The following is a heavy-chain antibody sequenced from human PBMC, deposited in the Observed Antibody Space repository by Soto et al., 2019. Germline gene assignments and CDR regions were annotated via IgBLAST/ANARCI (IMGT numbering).Heavy chain of an antibody. CDR2: IWYDGSNK. D-gene: IGHD4-4*01. CDR1: GFTFNSYA. CDR3: AKDPIPDYSNDF. Sequence: GGSLRLSCAASGFTFNSYAMHWVRQAPGKGLEWVAVIWYDGSNKYFADSVKGRFTISRDNSKNTLYLQMNSLRAEDTAIYYCAKDPIPDYSNDFWGQGTLVTVSS. V-gene: IGHV3-33*06. J-gene: IGHJ4*02.